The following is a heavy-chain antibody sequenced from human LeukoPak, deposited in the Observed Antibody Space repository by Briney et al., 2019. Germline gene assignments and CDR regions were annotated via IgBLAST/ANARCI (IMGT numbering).Heavy chain of an antibody. V-gene: IGHV1-69*13. Sequence: ASVTVSCKASGGTFSSYAISWVRQAPGQGLEWMGGIIPIFGTANYAQKFQGRVTITADESTSTAYMELSSLRSEDTAVYYCARSLTCSGGSCYGYYYYGMDVWGQGTTVTVSS. D-gene: IGHD2-15*01. J-gene: IGHJ6*02. CDR3: ARSLTCSGGSCYGYYYYGMDV. CDR2: IIPIFGTA. CDR1: GGTFSSYA.